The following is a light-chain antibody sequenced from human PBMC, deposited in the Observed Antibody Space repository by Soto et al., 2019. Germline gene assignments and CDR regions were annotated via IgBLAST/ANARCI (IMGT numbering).Light chain of an antibody. J-gene: IGKJ5*01. CDR3: QQYGSSPPDT. Sequence: IQLTPAPSSLSASLGDSVSITCRASQGISTYLAWYQQKPGKAPTLLIYGASTVQSGVPSRFSGSGSGTDFTLTISRLEPEDFAVYYCQQYGSSPPDTFGQGTRLEI. CDR1: QGISTY. CDR2: GAS. V-gene: IGKV1-9*01.